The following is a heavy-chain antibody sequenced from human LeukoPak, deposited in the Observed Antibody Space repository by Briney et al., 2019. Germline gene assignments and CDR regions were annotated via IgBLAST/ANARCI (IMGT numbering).Heavy chain of an antibody. CDR3: ARAPIEGGYSAVAVGGPFDY. CDR1: GYTFTGYY. J-gene: IGHJ4*02. CDR2: INPNSGGT. Sequence: ASVKVSCKASGYTFTGYYMHWVRQAPGQGLEWMGWINPNSGGTNYAQKFQGWVTMTRDTSISTAYMELSRLRSDDTAVYYCARAPIEGGYSAVAVGGPFDYWGQGTLVTVSS. V-gene: IGHV1-2*04. D-gene: IGHD6-19*01.